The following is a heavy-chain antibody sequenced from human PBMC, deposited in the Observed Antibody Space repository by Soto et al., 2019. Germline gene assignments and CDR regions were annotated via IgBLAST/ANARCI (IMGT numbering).Heavy chain of an antibody. Sequence: PSETLSLTCTVSGGSISSSSYYWGWIRQPPGKGLEWIGSIYYSGSTYYNPSLKSRVTISVDTSKNQFSLKLSSVTAADTAVYYCASLDSGSYFYSDYWGQGTLVTVSS. V-gene: IGHV4-39*01. D-gene: IGHD1-26*01. CDR3: ASLDSGSYFYSDY. J-gene: IGHJ4*02. CDR1: GGSISSSSYY. CDR2: IYYSGST.